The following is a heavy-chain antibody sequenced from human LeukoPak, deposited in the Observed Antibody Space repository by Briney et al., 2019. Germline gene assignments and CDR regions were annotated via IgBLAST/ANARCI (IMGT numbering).Heavy chain of an antibody. CDR1: GYTFTSYA. CDR3: ARDKFDGMDV. J-gene: IGHJ6*02. V-gene: IGHV1-3*01. Sequence: GASVKVSCKASGYTFTSYAMHWVRQAPGQRLEWMGWINAGNGNTKYSPKFQGRVTITRDTSASTAYMELSSLRSEDTAVYYCARDKFDGMDVWGQGTTVTVSS. CDR2: INAGNGNT.